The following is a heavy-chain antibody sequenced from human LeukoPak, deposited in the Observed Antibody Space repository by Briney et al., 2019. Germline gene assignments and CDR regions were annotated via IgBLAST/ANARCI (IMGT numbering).Heavy chain of an antibody. CDR3: TRDSSLDYYGMDV. J-gene: IGHJ6*02. V-gene: IGHV3-49*03. CDR1: GFTFGDYA. CDR2: IRSKAYGGTT. Sequence: GGSLRLSCTASGFTFGDYAMSWFRQAPGKGLEWVGFIRSKAYGGTTEYAASVKGRFTISRDDSKGIAYLQMDSLKIEDTGVYYCTRDSSLDYYGMDVWGQGTTVTVS.